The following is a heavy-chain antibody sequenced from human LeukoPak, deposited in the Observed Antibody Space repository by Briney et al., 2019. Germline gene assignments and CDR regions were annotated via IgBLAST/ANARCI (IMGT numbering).Heavy chain of an antibody. CDR1: GGSLSGYY. Sequence: PSETLCLTCAVYGGSLSGYYWSWIRQPPGKGLEWIGEINHSGSTNYKPSLKSRVTISVDTSKNQFSLKLSSVTAADTAVYYCARGVTGYYYYYYMDVWGKGTTVTVSS. CDR2: INHSGST. CDR3: ARGVTGYYYYYYMDV. D-gene: IGHD3-16*01. J-gene: IGHJ6*03. V-gene: IGHV4-34*01.